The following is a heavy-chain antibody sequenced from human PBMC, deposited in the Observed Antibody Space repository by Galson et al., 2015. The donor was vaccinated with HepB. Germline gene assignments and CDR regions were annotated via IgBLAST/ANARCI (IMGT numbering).Heavy chain of an antibody. Sequence: SLRLSCAASGFTFSSYAMSWVRQAPGKGLEWVSAISGSGSSTYYADSVKGRFTISRDNSKNTLYLQMNSLGAEDTAVYYCARTPETYYNFWSGGYYYMDVWGKGTTVTVSS. CDR3: ARTPETYYNFWSGGYYYMDV. D-gene: IGHD3-3*01. CDR1: GFTFSSYA. CDR2: ISGSGSST. V-gene: IGHV3-23*01. J-gene: IGHJ6*03.